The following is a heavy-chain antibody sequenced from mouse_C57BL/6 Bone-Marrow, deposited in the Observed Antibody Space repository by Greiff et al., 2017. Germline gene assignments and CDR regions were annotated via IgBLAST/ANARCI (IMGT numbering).Heavy chain of an antibody. Sequence: QVQLQQPGAELVKPGASVKMSCKASGYTFTSYWITWVKQRPGQGLEWIGDIYPGSGSTNYNEKFKSKATLTVDTSSSTAYMLLSILTSEDSAVYYCATGGITTDFDYWGQGTTLTVSS. D-gene: IGHD1-2*01. CDR1: GYTFTSYW. CDR3: ATGGITTDFDY. CDR2: IYPGSGST. V-gene: IGHV1-55*01. J-gene: IGHJ2*01.